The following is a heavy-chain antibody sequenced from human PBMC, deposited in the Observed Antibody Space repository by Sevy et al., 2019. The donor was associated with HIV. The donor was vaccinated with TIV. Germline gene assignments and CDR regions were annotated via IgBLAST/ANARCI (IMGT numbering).Heavy chain of an antibody. CDR1: GFTFSNSW. D-gene: IGHD4-17*01. V-gene: IGHV3-30-3*01. CDR2: ISYDGSDK. Sequence: GGSLRLSCVASGFTFSNSWMNWVRQAPGKGLEWVSLISYDGSDKYYADSVKGRFTISRDNFKNTLYLQMNSLTTEDTAVYYCARPRANYVDHYFFYAMDVWGQGTTVTVSS. J-gene: IGHJ6*02. CDR3: ARPRANYVDHYFFYAMDV.